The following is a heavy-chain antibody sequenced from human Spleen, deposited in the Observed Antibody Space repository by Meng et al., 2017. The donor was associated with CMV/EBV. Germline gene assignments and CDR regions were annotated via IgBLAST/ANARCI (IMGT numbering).Heavy chain of an antibody. CDR2: MHTNSGNT. V-gene: IGHV1-8*01. D-gene: IGHD3-3*01. Sequence: ASVKVSCKASGYTFTIYDINWVRQATGQGLEWMGWMHTNSGNTGYAQKFQGRVTMTRNTSISTAYMELRSLRSEDTAVYYCARCDFWSGCDYWGQGTLVTVSS. J-gene: IGHJ4*02. CDR3: ARCDFWSGCDY. CDR1: GYTFTIYD.